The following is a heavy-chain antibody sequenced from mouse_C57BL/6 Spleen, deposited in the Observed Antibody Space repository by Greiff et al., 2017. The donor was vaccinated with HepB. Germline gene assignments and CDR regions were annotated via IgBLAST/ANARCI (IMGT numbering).Heavy chain of an antibody. CDR2: INPNNGGT. Sequence: EVQLQQSGPELVKPGASVKMSCKASGYTFTDYNMHWVKQSHGKSLEWIGYINPNNGGTSYNQKFKGKATLTVNKSSSTAYMELRSLTSEDSAVYYCASHLNWDGGAFDYWGQGTTLTVSS. D-gene: IGHD4-1*01. CDR3: ASHLNWDGGAFDY. CDR1: GYTFTDYN. V-gene: IGHV1-22*01. J-gene: IGHJ2*01.